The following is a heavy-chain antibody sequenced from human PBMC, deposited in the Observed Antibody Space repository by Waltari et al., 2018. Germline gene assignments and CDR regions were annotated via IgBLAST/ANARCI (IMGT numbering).Heavy chain of an antibody. V-gene: IGHV4-34*01. CDR2: INHSGST. D-gene: IGHD3-9*01. CDR1: GGSFSGYY. CDR3: ARERLLRYFDWPRGAFDI. J-gene: IGHJ3*02. Sequence: QVQLQQWGAGLLKPSETLSLTCAVYGGSFSGYYWSWIRQPPGKGLEWIGEINHSGSTNYNPALKSRVTISVDTSKNQFSLKLSSVTAADTAVYYCARERLLRYFDWPRGAFDIWGQGTMVTVSS.